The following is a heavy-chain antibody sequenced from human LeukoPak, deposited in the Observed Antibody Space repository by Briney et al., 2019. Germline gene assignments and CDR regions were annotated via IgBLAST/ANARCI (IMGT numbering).Heavy chain of an antibody. Sequence: GGSLRLSCAGSGFTFSSYSMNWVRQAPGKGLEWVSSISSSSSYIYYADSVKGRFTISRDNAKNSLYLQMNSLRAEDTAVYYCARDKSRELPDYWGQGTLVTVSS. CDR3: ARDKSRELPDY. V-gene: IGHV3-21*01. CDR2: ISSSSSYI. J-gene: IGHJ4*02. D-gene: IGHD1-26*01. CDR1: GFTFSSYS.